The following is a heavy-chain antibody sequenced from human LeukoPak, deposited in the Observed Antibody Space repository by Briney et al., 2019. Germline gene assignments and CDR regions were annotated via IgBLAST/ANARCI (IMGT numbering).Heavy chain of an antibody. CDR1: GFTFSSYG. CDR2: ISYDGSNK. J-gene: IGHJ4*02. Sequence: GGSLRLSCAASGFTFSSYGMHWVRQAPGKGLEWVAVISYDGSNKYYADSVKGRFTISRGNSKNTLYLQMNSLRAEDTAVYYCAKDSASANFDYWGQGTLVTVSS. D-gene: IGHD2-2*01. V-gene: IGHV3-30*18. CDR3: AKDSASANFDY.